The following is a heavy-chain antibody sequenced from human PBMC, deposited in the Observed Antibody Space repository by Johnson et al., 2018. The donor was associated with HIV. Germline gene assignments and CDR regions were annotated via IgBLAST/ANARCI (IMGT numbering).Heavy chain of an antibody. CDR2: IYSSGST. V-gene: IGHV3-66*01. Sequence: VQLVESGGGLVQPGGSLRLSCAASGFTVSSNYMSWVRQAPGKGLEWVSVIYSSGSTYYADSVKGRFTISRDNSKNTLYLQMNSLRAEETAVYYCARDYYDRSGYSPLGAFDIWGQGTMVTVSS. J-gene: IGHJ3*02. D-gene: IGHD3-22*01. CDR3: ARDYYDRSGYSPLGAFDI. CDR1: GFTVSSNY.